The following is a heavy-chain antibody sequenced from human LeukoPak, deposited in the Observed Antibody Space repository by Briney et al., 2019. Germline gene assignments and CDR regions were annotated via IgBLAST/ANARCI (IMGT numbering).Heavy chain of an antibody. D-gene: IGHD3-22*01. CDR2: ISSSGSTI. J-gene: IGHJ4*02. Sequence: GGSLRLSCAASGFTFSDYYMSWIRQAPGKGLEWVPYISSSGSTIYYADSVKGRFTISRDNAKNSLYLQMNSLRAEDTAVYYCARDYDSSGYYYLDYWGQGTLVTVSS. V-gene: IGHV3-11*04. CDR1: GFTFSDYY. CDR3: ARDYDSSGYYYLDY.